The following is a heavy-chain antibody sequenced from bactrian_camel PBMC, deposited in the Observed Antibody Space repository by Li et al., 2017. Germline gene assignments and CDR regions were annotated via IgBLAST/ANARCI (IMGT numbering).Heavy chain of an antibody. D-gene: IGHD1*01. CDR3: AADHNFRAYCYTPSDFGF. J-gene: IGHJ6*01. Sequence: VQLVESGGDSVQAGGSLRLSCAASGFDYTRSCLAWFRQAPGKEREGIGGVYIGSGSTFYADSVKGRFTISKDDKKNTLYLQMDNLKPEDTATYYCAADHNFRAYCYTPSDFGFWGQGTQVTVS. CDR2: VYIGSGST. V-gene: IGHV3S40*01. CDR1: GFDYTRSC.